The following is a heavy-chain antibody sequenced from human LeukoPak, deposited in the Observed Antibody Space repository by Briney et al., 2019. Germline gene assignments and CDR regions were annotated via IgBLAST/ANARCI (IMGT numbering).Heavy chain of an antibody. CDR2: ISWNSGNI. J-gene: IGHJ4*02. CDR3: ARRNSGSLYGERKPYYFDY. V-gene: IGHV3-9*01. Sequence: QPGGSLRLSCAASGFTFDYYAMHWVRQAPGKGLEWVSGISWNSGNIGYADSVKGRFTISRDNAKNSLYLQMNSLRAEDTAVYYCARRNSGSLYGERKPYYFDYWGQGTLVTVSS. CDR1: GFTFDYYA. D-gene: IGHD1-26*01.